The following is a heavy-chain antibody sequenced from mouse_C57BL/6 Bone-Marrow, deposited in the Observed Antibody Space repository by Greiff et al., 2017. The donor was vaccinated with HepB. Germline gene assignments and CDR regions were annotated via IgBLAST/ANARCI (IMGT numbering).Heavy chain of an antibody. J-gene: IGHJ2*01. CDR1: GYTFTDYY. CDR3: AREGFYYYGSSLFDY. V-gene: IGHV1-26*01. D-gene: IGHD1-1*01. CDR2: INPNNGGT. Sequence: VQLQQSGPELVKPGASVKISCKASGYTFTDYYMNWVKQSHGKSLEWIGDINPNNGGTSYNQKFKGKATLTVDKSSSTAYMELHSLTSEDSAVYYWAREGFYYYGSSLFDYWGQGTTLTVSS.